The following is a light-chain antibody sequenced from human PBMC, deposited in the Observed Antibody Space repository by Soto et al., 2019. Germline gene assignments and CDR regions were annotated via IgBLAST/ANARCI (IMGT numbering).Light chain of an antibody. CDR1: QAINTY. CDR3: QQNYSSLLIS. Sequence: DIQMTQSPSFLSASVGDRVTISCRASQAINTYLNWYQQKPWKAPKLLIYGTSDLKNRVPSRLSGGGSGTDFTLPITSLPPEDFKTYYGQQNYSSLLISFGRGTGLEV. V-gene: IGKV1-39*01. CDR2: GTS. J-gene: IGKJ5*01.